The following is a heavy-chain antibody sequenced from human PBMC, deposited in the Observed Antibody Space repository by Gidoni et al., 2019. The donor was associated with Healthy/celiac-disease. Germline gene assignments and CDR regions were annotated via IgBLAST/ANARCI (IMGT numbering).Heavy chain of an antibody. CDR2: IRRKANSYAT. Sequence: EVQLVESGGGLVQPGGSLKLSCAASGFTFSGAAMHWVRQASGKGLEWVGRIRRKANSYATAYAASVKGRFTISRDDSKNTAYLQMNSLKTEDTAVYYCTRQPPHGATLDYWGQGTLVTVSS. D-gene: IGHD5-12*01. V-gene: IGHV3-73*02. J-gene: IGHJ4*02. CDR1: GFTFSGAA. CDR3: TRQPPHGATLDY.